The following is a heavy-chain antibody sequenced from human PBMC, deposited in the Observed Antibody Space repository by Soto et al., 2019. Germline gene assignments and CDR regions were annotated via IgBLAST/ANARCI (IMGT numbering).Heavy chain of an antibody. CDR3: ATSRVFYAAMDV. J-gene: IGHJ6*02. CDR2: IMAVFGTA. Sequence: QVHLVQSGTEVKKPGSSVKVSCKASGGNFRDYAISWVRQAPGQGPEWMGGIMAVFGTATYAQKFQGRVTISADEFTTTAYLDLSSLTSGDAAVYYCATSRVFYAAMDVWGQGTTVTVSS. V-gene: IGHV1-69*01. D-gene: IGHD2-8*01. CDR1: GGNFRDYA.